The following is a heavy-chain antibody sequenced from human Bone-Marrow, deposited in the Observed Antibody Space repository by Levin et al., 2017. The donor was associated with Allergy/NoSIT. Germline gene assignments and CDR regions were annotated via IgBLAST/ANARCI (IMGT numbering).Heavy chain of an antibody. CDR3: AIADYSNFPTRYYDYYGMDV. D-gene: IGHD4-11*01. Sequence: GESLKISCAASGFTFSSYAMSWVRQAPGKGLEWVSAISGSGGSTYYADSVKGRFTISRDNSKNTLYLQMNSLRAEDTAVYYCAIADYSNFPTRYYDYYGMDVWGQGTTVTVSS. CDR1: GFTFSSYA. J-gene: IGHJ6*02. V-gene: IGHV3-23*01. CDR2: ISGSGGST.